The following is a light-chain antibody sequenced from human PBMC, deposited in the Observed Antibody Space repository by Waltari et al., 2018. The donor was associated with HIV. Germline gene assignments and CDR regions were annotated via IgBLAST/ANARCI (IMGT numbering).Light chain of an antibody. V-gene: IGLV3-10*01. CDR2: EDS. J-gene: IGLJ1*01. CDR3: YSTDISINNRVV. Sequence: SYELTQPPSVSVSPGQTAGITCSGDALPKKNAYWYQQKSGQAPVLVIYEDSKRPSGIPERFSGSSSGTMATLTISGAQVDDEAYYYCYSTDISINNRVVFGTGTKVTVL. CDR1: ALPKKN.